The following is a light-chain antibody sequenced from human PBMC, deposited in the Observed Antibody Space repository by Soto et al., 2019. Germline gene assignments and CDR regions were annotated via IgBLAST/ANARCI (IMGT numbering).Light chain of an antibody. J-gene: IGLJ1*01. CDR3: SSYRRASTYV. CDR1: SSDVGGYNY. Sequence: QSALTQPASVSGSPGQSITVSCTGTSSDVGGYNYVSWYQQHPGKAPRLMIYDVTNRPSGVSNRFSGSKSGNTASLTISGRQAEDEADYYCSSYRRASTYVFGTGTKLTVL. V-gene: IGLV2-14*03. CDR2: DVT.